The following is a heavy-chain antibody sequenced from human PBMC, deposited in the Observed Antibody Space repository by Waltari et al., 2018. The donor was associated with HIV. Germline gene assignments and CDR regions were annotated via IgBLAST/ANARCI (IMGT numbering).Heavy chain of an antibody. J-gene: IGHJ5*02. D-gene: IGHD4-17*01. CDR1: GYTFTAYY. V-gene: IGHV1-2*06. CDR3: ARDAGDYSADP. Sequence: QMQLVQSGAEAKKPGASVKVSCRASGYTFTAYYIHWVRQAAGQGLEWMGRIDPNRGGTNYAQKFQGRLTMTRDTSINTAYMTLSRLTADDTAVYFCARDAGDYSADPWGQGTLVTVS. CDR2: IDPNRGGT.